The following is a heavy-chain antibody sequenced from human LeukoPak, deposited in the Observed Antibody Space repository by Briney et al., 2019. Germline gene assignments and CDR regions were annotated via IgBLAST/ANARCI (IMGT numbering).Heavy chain of an antibody. CDR3: AKGLTYYYDSSGQGY. CDR2: ISWNSGSI. D-gene: IGHD3-22*01. J-gene: IGHJ4*02. V-gene: IGHV3-9*01. Sequence: GGSLRLSCAASGFTFSSYSMNWARQAPGKGLEWVSGISWNSGSIGYADSVKGRFTISRDNAKNSLYLQMNSLRAEDTALYYCAKGLTYYYDSSGQGYWGQGTLVTVSS. CDR1: GFTFSSYS.